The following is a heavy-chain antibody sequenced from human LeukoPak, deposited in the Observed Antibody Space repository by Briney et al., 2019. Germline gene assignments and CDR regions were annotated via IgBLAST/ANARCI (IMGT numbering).Heavy chain of an antibody. CDR3: DRDCSGGSCYGAFDI. CDR2: IYDSGST. V-gene: IGHV4-30-4*01. Sequence: SETLSLTCTVSGASIRSGDYYWSWIRQPPRKGLEWIGYIYDSGSTYYNPSLKSRITISVDTSENRFSLKLSSVTATDTAVYYCDRDCSGGSCYGAFDIWGQGTMVTVSS. D-gene: IGHD2-15*01. CDR1: GASIRSGDYY. J-gene: IGHJ3*02.